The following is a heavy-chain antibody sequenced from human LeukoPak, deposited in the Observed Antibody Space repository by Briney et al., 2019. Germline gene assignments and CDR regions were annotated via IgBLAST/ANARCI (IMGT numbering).Heavy chain of an antibody. CDR1: GGSISSYY. J-gene: IGHJ4*02. Sequence: SETLSLTCTVSGGSISSYYWSWIRQPPGKGLEWIGYIYYSGTTNYNPSLKSRVTISVDTSKNQFSLKLSSVTAADTAAYYCARGVYIAAAQYGYWGQGTLVGVSS. V-gene: IGHV4-59*01. D-gene: IGHD6-13*01. CDR2: IYYSGTT. CDR3: ARGVYIAAAQYGY.